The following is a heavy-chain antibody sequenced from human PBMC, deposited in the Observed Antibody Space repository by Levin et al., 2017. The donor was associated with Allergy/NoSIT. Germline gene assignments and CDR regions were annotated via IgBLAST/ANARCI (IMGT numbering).Heavy chain of an antibody. Sequence: GGSLRLSCAASGFTFSSYGMHWVRQAPGKGLEWVAVIWYDGSNKYYADSVKGRFTISRDNSKNTMYLQMNSLRAEDTAVYSCARDVGLDQRYYQYYGMDVWGQGTTVTVSS. CDR1: GFTFSSYG. J-gene: IGHJ6*02. D-gene: IGHD3/OR15-3a*01. CDR2: IWYDGSNK. V-gene: IGHV3-33*01. CDR3: ARDVGLDQRYYQYYGMDV.